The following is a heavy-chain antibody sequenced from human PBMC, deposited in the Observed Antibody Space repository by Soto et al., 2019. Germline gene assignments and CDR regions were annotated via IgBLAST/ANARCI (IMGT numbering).Heavy chain of an antibody. CDR2: IYYSGST. CDR3: ARYRFSGSKWSKFDY. CDR1: GVTISSGAYY. J-gene: IGHJ4*02. Sequence: QVQLQQSGPGLVKPSQTLSLTCTVSGVTISSGAYYWSWIRQHPGKGLEWIGNIYYSGSTYYSPSFKSRVAISLDTSKNQFSLRLSSVTAADTAVYYCARYRFSGSKWSKFDYWGQGTLVTVSS. V-gene: IGHV4-31*03. D-gene: IGHD6-13*01.